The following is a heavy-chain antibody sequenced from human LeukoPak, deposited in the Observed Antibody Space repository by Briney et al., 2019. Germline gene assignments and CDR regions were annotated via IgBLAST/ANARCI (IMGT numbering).Heavy chain of an antibody. CDR1: GYTFSSGYY. J-gene: IGHJ4*02. Sequence: GASVKVSCKASGYTFSSGYYLHWVRQAPGQGLEWMGWINPNNGDTNYAQKFQGRVTMTRDTSISTAYMGLSRLRSDDAAVYFCARGAYYNFWSGFYYSPHFDYWGQGTLVTVSS. D-gene: IGHD3-3*01. CDR3: ARGAYYNFWSGFYYSPHFDY. V-gene: IGHV1-2*02. CDR2: INPNNGDT.